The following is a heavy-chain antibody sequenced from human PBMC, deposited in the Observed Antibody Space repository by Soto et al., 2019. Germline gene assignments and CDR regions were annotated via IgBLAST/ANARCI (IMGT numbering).Heavy chain of an antibody. CDR2: ISSTSTYI. CDR1: GFTFSTYS. V-gene: IGHV3-21*01. D-gene: IGHD3-22*01. CDR3: VRDVNYYDSSGHRDY. J-gene: IGHJ4*02. Sequence: EVQLVESGGGLVKPGGSLRLSCEASGFTFSTYSMHWVRQAPGKGLEWVSSISSTSTYIYYADSVKGRFTISRDNANNSLYIQINSLRGEDTAVYYCVRDVNYYDSSGHRDYWGQGNLVTVSS.